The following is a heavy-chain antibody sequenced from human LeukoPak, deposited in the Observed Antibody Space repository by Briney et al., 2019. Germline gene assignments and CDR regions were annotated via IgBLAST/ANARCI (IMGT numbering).Heavy chain of an antibody. CDR2: ISWNSGSI. J-gene: IGHJ5*02. D-gene: IGHD3-10*01. Sequence: PGRSLRLSCAAPGFTFDDYAMHWVRQAPGKGLEWVSGISWNSGSIGYADSVKGRFTISRDNAKNSLYLQMNSLRAEDTALYYCAKGLITMVRGGFDLWGQGTLVTVSS. V-gene: IGHV3-9*01. CDR3: AKGLITMVRGGFDL. CDR1: GFTFDDYA.